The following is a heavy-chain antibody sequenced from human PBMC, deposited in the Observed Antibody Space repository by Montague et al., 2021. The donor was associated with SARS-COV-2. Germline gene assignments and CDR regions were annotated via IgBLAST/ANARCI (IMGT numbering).Heavy chain of an antibody. J-gene: IGHJ4*02. CDR2: ISFDGTNK. Sequence: SLRLSCAASGFTFTSYAMHWVRQAPGKRLEWVAVISFDGTNKYYTDSVKGRFTISRDNSKNTLYLQMHSVRPEDTAVYYCARDQGGYSYNDCWGQGTLVTVSS. CDR3: ARDQGGYSYNDC. D-gene: IGHD5-18*01. V-gene: IGHV3-30-3*01. CDR1: GFTFTSYA.